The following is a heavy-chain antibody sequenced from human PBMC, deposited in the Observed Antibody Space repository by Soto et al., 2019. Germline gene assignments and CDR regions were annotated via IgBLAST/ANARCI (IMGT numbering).Heavy chain of an antibody. V-gene: IGHV4-59*01. D-gene: IGHD3-22*01. CDR2: IYYSGST. CDR3: ARDRRYYYDSSGYYSYGMDV. CDR1: GGSISSYY. Sequence: SETLSLTCTVSGGSISSYYWSWIRQPPGKGLEWIGYIYYSGSTNYNPSLKSRVTISVDTSKNQFSLKLSSVTAADTAVYYCARDRRYYYDSSGYYSYGMDVWGQGTTVTVSS. J-gene: IGHJ6*02.